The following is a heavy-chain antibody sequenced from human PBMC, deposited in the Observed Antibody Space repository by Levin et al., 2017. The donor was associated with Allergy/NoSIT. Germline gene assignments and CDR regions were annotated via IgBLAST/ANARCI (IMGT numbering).Heavy chain of an antibody. J-gene: IGHJ6*02. V-gene: IGHV3-30*04. CDR2: ISYDGSNE. CDR3: ARGAAAFYGMDV. CDR1: GFTFTDHV. D-gene: IGHD2-2*01. Sequence: PGGSLRLSCAASGFTFTDHVIHWVRQAPGTGLEWVTLISYDGSNEFYADSVKGRFTISRDNSKNTVFLEMTSLRNEDTAVYYCARGAAAFYGMDVWGQGTTVTVSS.